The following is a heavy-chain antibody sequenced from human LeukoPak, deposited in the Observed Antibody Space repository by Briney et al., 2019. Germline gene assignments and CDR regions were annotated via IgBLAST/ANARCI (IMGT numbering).Heavy chain of an antibody. J-gene: IGHJ6*03. D-gene: IGHD3-9*01. CDR1: GYTFTSYA. Sequence: ASVKVSCKASGYTFTSYAMNWVRQAPGQGLGWMGWINTNTGNPTYAQGFTGRFVFSLDTSVSTAYLQISSLKAEDTAVYYCARVNYDILTGYAYFGGYYYMDVWGKGTTVTVSS. CDR2: INTNTGNP. V-gene: IGHV7-4-1*02. CDR3: ARVNYDILTGYAYFGGYYYMDV.